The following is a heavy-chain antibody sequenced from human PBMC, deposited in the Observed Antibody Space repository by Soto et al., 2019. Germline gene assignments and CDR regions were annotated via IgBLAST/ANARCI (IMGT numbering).Heavy chain of an antibody. CDR1: GGSISSYY. CDR3: ASTNPGYCSGGSCYRFDY. CDR2: IYYSGST. Sequence: PEETLSLTCTVSGGSISSYYWSWIRQPPGKGLEWIGYIYYSGSTNYNPSLKSRVTISVDTSKNQFSLKLSSVTAADTAVYYCASTNPGYCSGGSCYRFDYWGQGTLVTVSS. D-gene: IGHD2-15*01. J-gene: IGHJ4*02. V-gene: IGHV4-59*01.